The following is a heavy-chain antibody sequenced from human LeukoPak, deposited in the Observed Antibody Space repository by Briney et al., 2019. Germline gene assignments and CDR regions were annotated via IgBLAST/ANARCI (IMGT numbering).Heavy chain of an antibody. Sequence: GGSLRLSYAASGFTLSTYGMKWVRPAPGKGLEWVSSISSSGDYMYYADSVKGRFTISRDNAKNSLYLQMNSLRAEDTAVYYCARVAYYDGSGYADYWGQGTLVTVSS. V-gene: IGHV3-21*01. CDR2: ISSSGDYM. CDR3: ARVAYYDGSGYADY. CDR1: GFTLSTYG. D-gene: IGHD3-22*01. J-gene: IGHJ4*02.